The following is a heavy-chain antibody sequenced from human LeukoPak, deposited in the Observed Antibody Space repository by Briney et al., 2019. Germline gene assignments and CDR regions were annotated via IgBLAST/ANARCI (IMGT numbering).Heavy chain of an antibody. CDR3: ARDIPFPDYYGSGSYYNGGSWFDP. J-gene: IGHJ5*02. CDR1: GGSISSGDYY. Sequence: SETLSLTCTVSGGSISSGDYYWSWIRQPPGKGLEWIGYIYYSGSTYYNPSLKSRVTISVDTSKNQFSLKLSSATAADTAVYYCARDIPFPDYYGSGSYYNGGSWFDPWGQGTLVTVSS. CDR2: IYYSGST. D-gene: IGHD3-10*01. V-gene: IGHV4-30-4*01.